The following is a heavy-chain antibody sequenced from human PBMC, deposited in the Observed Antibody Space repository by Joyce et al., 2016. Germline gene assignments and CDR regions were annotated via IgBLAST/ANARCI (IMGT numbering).Heavy chain of an antibody. J-gene: IGHJ4*02. CDR3: ARDVYGGYFDY. Sequence: QVQLVQSGAEVKKPGASVKVSCKASGYTFTGPYMHWVRQAPGQGLEWMGWISPTSGGTNYAQKFEDRVTMTRDTSIRTAYMELSSLTYDDTAVYYCARDVYGGYFDYWGQGALVTVSS. CDR2: ISPTSGGT. V-gene: IGHV1-2*02. CDR1: GYTFTGPY. D-gene: IGHD3-10*01.